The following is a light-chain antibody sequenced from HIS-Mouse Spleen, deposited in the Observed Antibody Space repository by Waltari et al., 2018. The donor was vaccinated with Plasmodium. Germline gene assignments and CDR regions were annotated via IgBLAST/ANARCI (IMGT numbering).Light chain of an antibody. CDR3: QQYYSTPYT. CDR2: WAS. Sequence: DIVMTQSPDSLAVYLGERATINFKSSKSVLYSSNNKNYLAWYQQKPGQPPQLLIYWASTRESGVPDRFSGSGSGTDFTLTISSLQAEDVAVYYCQQYYSTPYTFGQGTKLEIK. V-gene: IGKV4-1*01. J-gene: IGKJ2*01. CDR1: KSVLYSSNNKNY.